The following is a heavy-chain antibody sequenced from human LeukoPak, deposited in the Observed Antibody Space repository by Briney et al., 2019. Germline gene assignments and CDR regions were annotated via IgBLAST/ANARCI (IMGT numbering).Heavy chain of an antibody. Sequence: SETLSLTCTVSGGSISSYYWSWLRQPPWKGLEWIGYIYYSGSTNYNPSLKSRVTISVDTSKNQFSLKLSSVTAADTAVYYCARDHSGSFWTFDYWGQGSLVTVSS. CDR3: ARDHSGSFWTFDY. J-gene: IGHJ4*02. V-gene: IGHV4-59*01. D-gene: IGHD1-26*01. CDR2: IYYSGST. CDR1: GGSISSYY.